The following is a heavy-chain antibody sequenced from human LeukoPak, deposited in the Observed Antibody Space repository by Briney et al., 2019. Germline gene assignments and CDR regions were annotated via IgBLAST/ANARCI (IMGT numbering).Heavy chain of an antibody. V-gene: IGHV4-39*01. CDR1: GASISGSGYY. Sequence: SETLSLTCAVSGASISGSGYYWGWIRQPPGKGLEWIGNIYSSGSTYYNASLQSRVTISIDTSKNQFSLKLSSVTAADTAVYYCANSGTVYYYYYMDVWGKGTTVTVSS. CDR3: ANSGTVYYYYYMDV. J-gene: IGHJ6*03. CDR2: IYSSGST. D-gene: IGHD2-2*01.